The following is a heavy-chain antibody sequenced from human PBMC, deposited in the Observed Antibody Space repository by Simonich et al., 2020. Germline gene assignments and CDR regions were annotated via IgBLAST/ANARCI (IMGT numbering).Heavy chain of an antibody. CDR1: GSSFTSYW. CDR3: ARQLNDFDI. J-gene: IGHJ3*02. Sequence: EVQLVQSGAEVKKPGESLKISCKGSGSSFTSYWIGWVRQMPGKGLEWMGNSYPGDADTRNSPSFHGQVTTAADKSISTAYLQWSSLKASDTAMYYCARQLNDFDIWGQGTMVTVSS. CDR2: SYPGDADT. D-gene: IGHD1-1*01. V-gene: IGHV5-51*01.